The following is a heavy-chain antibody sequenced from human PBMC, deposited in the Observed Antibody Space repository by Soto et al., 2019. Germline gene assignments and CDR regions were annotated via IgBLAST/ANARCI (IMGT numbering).Heavy chain of an antibody. D-gene: IGHD2-15*01. V-gene: IGHV3-9*01. CDR3: AKGGPDGFCSGGRCYFDC. Sequence: EVQLVESGGGLVQPGRSLRLSCAASGFTFDDYAMHWVRRVPGKGLEWVSSISWNSNIIGYADSVKGRFTISRDNAKNSLYMQKNSLRPEDTALYYCAKGGPDGFCSGGRCYFDCWGQGTLVTVSS. CDR1: GFTFDDYA. CDR2: ISWNSNII. J-gene: IGHJ4*02.